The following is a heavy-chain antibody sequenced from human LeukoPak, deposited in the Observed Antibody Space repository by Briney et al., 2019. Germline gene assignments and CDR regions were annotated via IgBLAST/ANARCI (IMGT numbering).Heavy chain of an antibody. Sequence: GGSLRLSCAASGFTFSSYSMNWVRQAPGKGLEWVSSISSCSSYIYYEDSMKGRFTISRDNAKNSLYLQMNSLRADDTAVYYCARETYCSGGSCYKGNAFDIWGQGIMVTVSS. CDR2: ISSCSSYI. CDR1: GFTFSSYS. D-gene: IGHD2-15*01. CDR3: ARETYCSGGSCYKGNAFDI. V-gene: IGHV3-21*01. J-gene: IGHJ3*02.